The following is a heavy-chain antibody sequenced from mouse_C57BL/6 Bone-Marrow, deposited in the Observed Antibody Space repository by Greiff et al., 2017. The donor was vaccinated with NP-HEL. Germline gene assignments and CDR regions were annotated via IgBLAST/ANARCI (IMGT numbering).Heavy chain of an antibody. CDR2: IRLKSDNYAT. D-gene: IGHD1-1*01. CDR1: GFTFSNYW. Sequence: EVKVEESGGGLVQPGGSMKLSCVASGFTFSNYWMNWVRQSPEKGLEWVAQIRLKSDNYATHYAESVKGRFTISRDDSKSSVYLQMTNLRAEDTGFYYCTGCYYGTQEAWFAYWGQGTLVTVSA. CDR3: TGCYYGTQEAWFAY. V-gene: IGHV6-3*01. J-gene: IGHJ3*01.